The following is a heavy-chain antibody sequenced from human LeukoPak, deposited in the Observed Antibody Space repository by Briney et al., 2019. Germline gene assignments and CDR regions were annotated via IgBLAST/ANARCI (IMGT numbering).Heavy chain of an antibody. CDR3: AKPNYYDTSGYH. J-gene: IGHJ4*02. Sequence: GGSLRLSCAASGFTFSSYSMTWVRQAPGKGLEWVSSISSSSSYIYYADSVKGRFTISRDNAKNSLYLQMDSLGAEDTAVYYCAKPNYYDTSGYHWGQGTLVTVSS. CDR2: ISSSSSYI. CDR1: GFTFSSYS. V-gene: IGHV3-21*04. D-gene: IGHD3-22*01.